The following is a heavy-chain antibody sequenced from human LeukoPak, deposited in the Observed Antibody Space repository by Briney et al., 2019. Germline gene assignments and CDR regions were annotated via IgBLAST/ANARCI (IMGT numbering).Heavy chain of an antibody. D-gene: IGHD3-22*01. J-gene: IGHJ6*03. Sequence: ASVKVSCKASGYTFTSYGISWVRQAPGQGLEWMGWISAYNGNTNYAQKLQGRVTMTTDTSTSPAYMELRSLRSDDAAVYYCARGIPTYYYDSSGYKDYYYYMDVWGKGTTVTISS. V-gene: IGHV1-18*01. CDR1: GYTFTSYG. CDR3: ARGIPTYYYDSSGYKDYYYYMDV. CDR2: ISAYNGNT.